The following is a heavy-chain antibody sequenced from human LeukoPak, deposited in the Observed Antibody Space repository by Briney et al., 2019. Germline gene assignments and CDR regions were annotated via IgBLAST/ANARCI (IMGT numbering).Heavy chain of an antibody. CDR3: ARGGYYGSGRFNY. Sequence: GGSLRLSCAAAGFTFSSYGMSWVRQAPGKGLEWVSYISSSGSTISYADSVKGRFTISRDNANNSLYLQMNSLRAEDTAVYYCARGGYYGSGRFNYWGQGTLVTVSS. D-gene: IGHD3-10*01. CDR2: ISSSGSTI. J-gene: IGHJ4*02. CDR1: GFTFSSYG. V-gene: IGHV3-48*04.